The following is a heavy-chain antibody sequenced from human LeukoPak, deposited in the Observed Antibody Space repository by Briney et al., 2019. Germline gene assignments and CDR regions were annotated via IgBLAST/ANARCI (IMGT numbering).Heavy chain of an antibody. Sequence: SGGSLRLSCAASGFTFSSYAMHWVRQAPGKGLEWVAVISYDGSNKYYADSVKGRFTISRDNSKNTLYLQMNSLRAEDTAVYYCARVHYDSSGYLPYYYYGMDVWGQGTTVTVSS. D-gene: IGHD3-22*01. CDR1: GFTFSSYA. CDR2: ISYDGSNK. J-gene: IGHJ6*02. CDR3: ARVHYDSSGYLPYYYYGMDV. V-gene: IGHV3-30-3*01.